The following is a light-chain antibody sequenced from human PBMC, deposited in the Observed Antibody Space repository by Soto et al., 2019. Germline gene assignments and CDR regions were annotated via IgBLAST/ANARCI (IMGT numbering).Light chain of an antibody. CDR2: GAS. CDR3: QQYNSWWT. CDR1: QSISDK. J-gene: IGKJ1*01. Sequence: EIVMTQSPVTLSVSPGERVTLSCRASQSISDKSAWYQQKPGQAPRLLMFGASTRATGIPARFSGSGSGTDFTLTITGLQSEDFAVYYCQQYNSWWTFGQGTKVEIK. V-gene: IGKV3-15*01.